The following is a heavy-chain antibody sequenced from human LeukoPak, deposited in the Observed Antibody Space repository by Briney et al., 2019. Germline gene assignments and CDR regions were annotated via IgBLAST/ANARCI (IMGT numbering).Heavy chain of an antibody. CDR2: IYYSGST. D-gene: IGHD6-13*01. CDR1: GGSISSSSYY. V-gene: IGHV4-39*07. J-gene: IGHJ2*01. CDR3: ARGEAAAPADWYFDL. Sequence: SETLSLTCTVSGGSISSSSYYWGWIRQPPGKGLEWIGSIYYSGSTYYNPSLKSRVTISVDTSKNQFSLKLSSVTAADTAVYYCARGEAAAPADWYFDLWGRGTLVTVSS.